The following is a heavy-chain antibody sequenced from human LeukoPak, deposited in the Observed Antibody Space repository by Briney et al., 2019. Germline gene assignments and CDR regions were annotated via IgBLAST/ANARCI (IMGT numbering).Heavy chain of an antibody. D-gene: IGHD1-26*01. J-gene: IGHJ6*03. Sequence: GGSLRLSCAASGFTFSHFYMTWIRQAPGKGLEWVAFIRYDAINKYYADSVKGRFTISRDNSRNTLYLQMNSLRAEDTALYYCAKDGDTVSGTYYFDMDVWGKGTTVTISS. V-gene: IGHV3-30*02. CDR1: GFTFSHFY. CDR2: IRYDAINK. CDR3: AKDGDTVSGTYYFDMDV.